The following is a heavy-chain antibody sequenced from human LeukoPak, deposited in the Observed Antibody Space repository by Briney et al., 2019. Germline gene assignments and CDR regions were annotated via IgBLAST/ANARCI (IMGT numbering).Heavy chain of an antibody. D-gene: IGHD3-10*01. J-gene: IGHJ4*02. CDR1: GFTFSSYA. V-gene: IGHV3-23*01. CDR3: AKDWAVWFGEPYFDY. Sequence: GGSLRLSCAASGFTFSSYAMSWVRQAPGKGLEWVSATSGSGGSTYYADSVKGQFTISRDNSKNTLYLQMNSLRAEDTAVYYCAKDWAVWFGEPYFDYWGQGTLVTVSS. CDR2: TSGSGGST.